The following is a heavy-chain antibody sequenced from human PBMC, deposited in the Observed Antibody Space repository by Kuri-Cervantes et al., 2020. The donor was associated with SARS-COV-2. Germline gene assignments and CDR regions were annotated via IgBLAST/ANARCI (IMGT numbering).Heavy chain of an antibody. J-gene: IGHJ6*02. CDR1: GFTFSSYA. CDR3: ARVAGSYYYYYGMDV. CDR2: ISGSGGST. Sequence: ETLSLTCAASGFTFSSYAMSWVRQAPGKGLEWVSAISGSGGSTYYADSVKGRFTISRHNSKNTLYLQMNSLRAEDTAVYYCARVAGSYYYYYGMDVWGQGTTVTVS. V-gene: IGHV3-23*01. D-gene: IGHD2-15*01.